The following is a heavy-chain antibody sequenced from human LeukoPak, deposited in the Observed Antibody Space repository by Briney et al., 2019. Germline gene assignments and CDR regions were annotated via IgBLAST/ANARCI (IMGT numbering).Heavy chain of an antibody. CDR3: ARYGGTYRDY. D-gene: IGHD1-26*01. CDR1: GFTFSNNN. Sequence: GGSLRLSCTASGFTFSNNNMNWVRQAPGRGLEWVSSITSGSSSIFYADSVKGRFTISRDNAKSSLYLQMNSLRAEDTAVYYCARYGGTYRDYWGQGTLVTVSS. CDR2: ITSGSSSI. J-gene: IGHJ4*02. V-gene: IGHV3-21*01.